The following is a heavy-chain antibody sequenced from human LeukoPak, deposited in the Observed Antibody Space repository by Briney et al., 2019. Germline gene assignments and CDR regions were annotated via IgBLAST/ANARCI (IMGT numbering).Heavy chain of an antibody. Sequence: SVKVSCKASGGTFSSCAISWVRQAPGQGLEWMGGIIPIFGTANYAQKFQGRVTITADESTSTAYMELSSLRSEDTAVYYCARDPAAIVPAATYNWFDPWGQGTLVTVSS. V-gene: IGHV1-69*13. CDR3: ARDPAAIVPAATYNWFDP. J-gene: IGHJ5*02. CDR2: IIPIFGTA. D-gene: IGHD2-2*01. CDR1: GGTFSSCA.